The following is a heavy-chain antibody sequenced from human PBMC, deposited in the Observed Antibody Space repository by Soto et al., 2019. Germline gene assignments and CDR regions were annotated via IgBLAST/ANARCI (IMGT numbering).Heavy chain of an antibody. Sequence: SETLSLTCTVSGGSIGSSSYYWGWIRQPPGKGLECIGSIYYDGNTYYNPSLKSRVIISVDMSKNQFSLKLSSVTAADTAVYYCARSSIAPRLFMYPFDYWGQGTLVTVS. V-gene: IGHV4-39*01. CDR1: GGSIGSSSYY. CDR3: ARSSIAPRLFMYPFDY. D-gene: IGHD6-6*01. J-gene: IGHJ4*02. CDR2: IYYDGNT.